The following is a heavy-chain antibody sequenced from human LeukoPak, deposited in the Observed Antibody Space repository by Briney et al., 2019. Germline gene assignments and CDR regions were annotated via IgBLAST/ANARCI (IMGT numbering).Heavy chain of an antibody. CDR2: IKADGSEK. D-gene: IGHD3-10*01. CDR3: ATANPTPRGINFDF. J-gene: IGHJ4*02. V-gene: IGHV3-7*05. CDR1: GFSFSGHW. Sequence: GGSLRLSCAASGFSFSGHWMNWVRQPPVKGLEWVANIKADGSEKYYVDSVKGRFTISRDSSKNVLYLQMNSLTTDDTAIYYCATANPTPRGINFDFWGQGTLVTVSS.